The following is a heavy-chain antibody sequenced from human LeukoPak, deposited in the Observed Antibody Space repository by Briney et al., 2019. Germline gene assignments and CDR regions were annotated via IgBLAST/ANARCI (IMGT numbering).Heavy chain of an antibody. CDR1: GFSFGSEA. V-gene: IGHV3-23*01. J-gene: IGHJ4*02. Sequence: PGGSLRLSCVVSGFSFGSEAMSWVRQAPGRGLEWVSSISPGGGTTYYADSVKGRFTISRDNSENTLYVEMNSLRAEDTAIYYCAISRSGSANWALRIFDNWGQGTLVSVSS. CDR2: ISPGGGTT. D-gene: IGHD3-10*01. CDR3: AISRSGSANWALRIFDN.